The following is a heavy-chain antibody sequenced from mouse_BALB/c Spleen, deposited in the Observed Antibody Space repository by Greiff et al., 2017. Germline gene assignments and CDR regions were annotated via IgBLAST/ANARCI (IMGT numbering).Heavy chain of an antibody. J-gene: IGHJ4*01. CDR3: ARGGIYYGYDDGTFYAMDY. D-gene: IGHD2-2*01. CDR1: GYSFTSYY. CDR2: IFPGSGNT. V-gene: IGHV1-66*01. Sequence: QVQLKESGPELVKPGASVKISCKASGYSFTSYYIHWVKQRPGQGLEWIGWIFPGSGNTKYNEKFKGKATLTADTSSSTAYMQLSSLTSEDSAVYFCARGGIYYGYDDGTFYAMDYWGQGTSVTVSS.